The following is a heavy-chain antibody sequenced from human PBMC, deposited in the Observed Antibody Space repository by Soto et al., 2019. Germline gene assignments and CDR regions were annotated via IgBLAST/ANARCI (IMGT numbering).Heavy chain of an antibody. CDR1: GYRFSSYW. CDR3: ARQGPITMVRGVITVGYYYYGMDV. D-gene: IGHD3-10*01. J-gene: IGHJ6*02. CDR2: IDPSDSYI. V-gene: IGHV5-10-1*04. Sequence: PGESLKISCKGSGYRFSSYWISWVRQMPGKGLEWMGKIDPSDSYIKYSPSFQGQVTISADKSISTAYLQWSSLKASDTAMYYCARQGPITMVRGVITVGYYYYGMDVWGQGTTVTVSS.